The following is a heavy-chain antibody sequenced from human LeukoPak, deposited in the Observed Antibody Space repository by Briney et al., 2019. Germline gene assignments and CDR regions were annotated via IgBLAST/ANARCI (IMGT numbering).Heavy chain of an antibody. CDR3: ATRGGYCSGGSCYLYYFDY. V-gene: IGHV3-11*01. Sequence: GGSLRLSCAASGFTFSDYYMSWIRQAPGKGLEWVSYISSSGSTIHYADSVKGRFTISRDNSKNTLYLQMNSLRAEDTAVYYCATRGGYCSGGSCYLYYFDYWGQGTLVTVSS. CDR2: ISSSGSTI. D-gene: IGHD2-15*01. J-gene: IGHJ4*02. CDR1: GFTFSDYY.